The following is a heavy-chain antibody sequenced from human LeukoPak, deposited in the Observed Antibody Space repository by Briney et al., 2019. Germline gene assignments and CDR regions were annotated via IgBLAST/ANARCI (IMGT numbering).Heavy chain of an antibody. CDR3: ARVDSSGYYLDY. CDR2: IYHSGST. V-gene: IGHV4-38-2*01. CDR1: GYSISSGYY. J-gene: IGHJ4*02. Sequence: QPSETLSLTCAVSGYSISSGYYWGWIRQPPGKGLEWIGSIYHSGSTYYNPSLKSRVTISVDTSKNQFSLKLSSVTAADTAVYYCARVDSSGYYLDYWGQGTLVTVSS. D-gene: IGHD3-22*01.